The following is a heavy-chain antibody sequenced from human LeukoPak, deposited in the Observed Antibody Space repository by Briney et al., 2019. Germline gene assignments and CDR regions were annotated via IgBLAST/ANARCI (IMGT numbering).Heavy chain of an antibody. CDR3: ARFETTVVAPIDY. Sequence: GGSLRLSCAASGFTFSSYSMNWVRQAPGKGLEWVSSISSISTYILYADSVKGRFTISRDNAKNSLYLQMNSLSAEDTAVYYCARFETTVVAPIDYWGQGTLVTVSS. CDR1: GFTFSSYS. CDR2: ISSISTYI. V-gene: IGHV3-21*01. D-gene: IGHD4-23*01. J-gene: IGHJ4*02.